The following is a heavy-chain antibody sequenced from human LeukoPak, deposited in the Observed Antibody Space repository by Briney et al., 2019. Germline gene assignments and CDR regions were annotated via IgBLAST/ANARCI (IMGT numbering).Heavy chain of an antibody. CDR1: GFTFGDVV. J-gene: IGHJ4*02. CDR3: ARRTGGTKDY. CDR2: ISYNGAST. D-gene: IGHD7-27*01. Sequence: GGSLRLSCVASGFTFGDVVMSWVRQAPGKGLEWVSAISYNGASTDYADSVKGRFAIFRDNSKNTLYLQMNSLRAEDTAVYYCARRTGGTKDYWGQGTQVTVSS. V-gene: IGHV3-23*01.